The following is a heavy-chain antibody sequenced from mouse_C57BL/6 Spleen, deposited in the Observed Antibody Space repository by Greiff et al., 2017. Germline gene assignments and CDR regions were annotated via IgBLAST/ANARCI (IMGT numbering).Heavy chain of an antibody. D-gene: IGHD1-1*01. V-gene: IGHV1-53*01. CDR1: GYTFTSYW. J-gene: IGHJ1*03. CDR3: ARWGYGSPWYFDV. CDR2: INPSNGGT. Sequence: QVQLQQPGTELVKPGASVKLSCKASGYTFTSYWMHWVKQRPGQGLEWIGNINPSNGGTNYNEKFKSKATLTVDKSSSTAYMQRSSLTSEDSAVYYCARWGYGSPWYFDVWGTGTTVTVSS.